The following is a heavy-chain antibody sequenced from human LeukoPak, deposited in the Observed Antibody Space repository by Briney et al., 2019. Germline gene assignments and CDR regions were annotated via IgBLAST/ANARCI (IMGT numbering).Heavy chain of an antibody. CDR3: ARGTVADAFDL. CDR2: ITSSSSTI. V-gene: IGHV3-48*01. Sequence: PGGSLRLSCAASGFTFSSYSLNWVRQAPGKGLEWVSYITSSSSTIYYADSVEGRFTISRDNAKNSVYLQMNSMRVEDTAVYYCARGTVADAFDLWGQGTMVTVSS. J-gene: IGHJ3*01. CDR1: GFTFSSYS. D-gene: IGHD6-19*01.